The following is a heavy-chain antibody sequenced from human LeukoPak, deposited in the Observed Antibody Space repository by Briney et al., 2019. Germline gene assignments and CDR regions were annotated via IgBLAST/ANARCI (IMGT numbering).Heavy chain of an antibody. CDR1: GFTFSSYA. D-gene: IGHD3-10*01. J-gene: IGHJ4*02. CDR2: ISSGGST. Sequence: GGSLRLSCAASGFTFSSYAMNWVRQAPGKGLEWVSVISSGGSTCYADSVKGRFTISRDNSKRTLFLQMNSLRAEDTAVYYCAADDYYGSGSPAFCLYWGQGTLVTVSS. CDR3: AADDYYGSGSPAFCLY. V-gene: IGHV3-23*01.